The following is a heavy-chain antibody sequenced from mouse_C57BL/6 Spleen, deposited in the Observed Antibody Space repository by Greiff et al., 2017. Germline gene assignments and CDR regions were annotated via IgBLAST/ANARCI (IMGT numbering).Heavy chain of an antibody. CDR1: GFSLSTFGMG. D-gene: IGHD1-1*01. Sequence: VKLMESGPGILQPSQTLSLTCSFSGFSLSTFGMGVGWIRQPSGKGLEWLAHIWWDDDKYYNPALKSRLTISKDTSKNQVFLKIANVDTADTATYYCARPPYYYGSSRGYYFDYWGQGTTLTVSS. CDR3: ARPPYYYGSSRGYYFDY. V-gene: IGHV8-8*01. CDR2: IWWDDDK. J-gene: IGHJ2*01.